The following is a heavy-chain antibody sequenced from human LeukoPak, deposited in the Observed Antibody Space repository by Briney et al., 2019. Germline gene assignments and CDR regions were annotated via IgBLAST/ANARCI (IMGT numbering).Heavy chain of an antibody. J-gene: IGHJ3*02. CDR3: ARIRTTPFYAFDI. CDR1: GFTFSSFI. D-gene: IGHD1-1*01. V-gene: IGHV3-23*01. Sequence: GGSLRLSCAASGFTFSSFIMSWVRQAPGKGLEWVSGISASGGSTYYADSVKGRFTISRDNSKNTLHLQMNSLRAEDTAVYYCARIRTTPFYAFDIWGQGTMVTVSS. CDR2: ISASGGST.